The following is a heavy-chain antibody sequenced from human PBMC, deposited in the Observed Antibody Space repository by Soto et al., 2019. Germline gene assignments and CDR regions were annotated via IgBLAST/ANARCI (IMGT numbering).Heavy chain of an antibody. Sequence: QVQLVESGGGVVQPGRSLRLSCAASGFTFSNYAMHWVRQAPGKGLAYMAVISYDGSNKYYADSVRGRFTISRDNSKDRLYLQVNSLRDEDPAVYYCASGLLGVGAPDYWGQGTLVTVSS. D-gene: IGHD1-26*01. CDR1: GFTFSNYA. CDR3: ASGLLGVGAPDY. J-gene: IGHJ4*02. CDR2: ISYDGSNK. V-gene: IGHV3-30-3*01.